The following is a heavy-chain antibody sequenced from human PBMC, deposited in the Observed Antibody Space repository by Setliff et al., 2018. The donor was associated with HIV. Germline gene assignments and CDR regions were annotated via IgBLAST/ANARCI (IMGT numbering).Heavy chain of an antibody. CDR1: GFTFSNAW. V-gene: IGHV3-15*01. Sequence: SGGSLRLSCAASGFTFSNAWMSWVRQAPGKGLEWVGRIKSKTDGGTTDFAAPVKGRFTISRDDSKNSLYLQMNSLKTEDTAVYYCARGRLLWSGSYYYYYMDVWGKGTTVTVSS. CDR2: IKSKTDGGTT. CDR3: ARGRLLWSGSYYYYYMDV. J-gene: IGHJ6*03. D-gene: IGHD3-10*01.